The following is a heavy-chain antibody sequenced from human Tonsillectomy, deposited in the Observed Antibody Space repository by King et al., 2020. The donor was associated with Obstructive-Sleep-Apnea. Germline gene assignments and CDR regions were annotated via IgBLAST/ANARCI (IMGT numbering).Heavy chain of an antibody. V-gene: IGHV1-8*01. D-gene: IGHD3-22*01. CDR1: GPTFTSYD. Sequence: QLVQSGTEVKELGAAVRVSCKTSGPTFTSYDIHWVRQAPGQGLEWMGWMSPKSGNTDLAQKFQGRVTLTRDTSRNTAYMDLSSLRSEDTAVYYCARCVLEYSDSSGYCSFDHWGQGSLVTVSS. J-gene: IGHJ4*02. CDR2: MSPKSGNT. CDR3: ARCVLEYSDSSGYCSFDH.